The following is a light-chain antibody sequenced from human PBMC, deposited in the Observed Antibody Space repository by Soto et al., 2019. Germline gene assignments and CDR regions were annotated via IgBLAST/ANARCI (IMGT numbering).Light chain of an antibody. J-gene: IGKJ1*01. CDR1: QSITNN. V-gene: IGKV3-15*01. CDR3: QQYNNWPPTWT. CDR2: GAS. Sequence: EIVMTQSPATLSVSPGESATLSCRASQSITNNLAWYQQKPGQPPRLLMYGASTRATGFPARFSGSGSGTEFTLTISSLQPEDFAVYYCQQYNNWPPTWTFGQGTEVDI.